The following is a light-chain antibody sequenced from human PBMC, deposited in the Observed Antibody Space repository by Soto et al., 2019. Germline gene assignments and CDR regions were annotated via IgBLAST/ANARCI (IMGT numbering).Light chain of an antibody. CDR1: SGEVGGYNY. V-gene: IGLV2-8*01. Sequence: QSVLTQPPSASGSPGQSVTISCTGTSGEVGGYNYVSWFQQHPGKAPKVMIDEVTKRPSGVPDRFSGSRSGYTASLTVAGLQGEDEADYYCSSYAGSNNVVFGGGTKVTVL. CDR2: EVT. CDR3: SSYAGSNNVV. J-gene: IGLJ2*01.